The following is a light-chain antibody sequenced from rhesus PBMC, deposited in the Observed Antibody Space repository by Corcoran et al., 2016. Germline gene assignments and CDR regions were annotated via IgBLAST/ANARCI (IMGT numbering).Light chain of an antibody. CDR1: QSLLHSNGNTY. J-gene: IGKJ3*01. V-gene: IGKV2-72*02. Sequence: DIVMTQTPLSLPITPGEPASISCRSSQSLLHSNGNTYLHWYLQKPVQSPQLLIYGGSTRASGVPDRFSGDGSGTEFTLKISKVEGEDVGIYYCVQALAFPFTFGPGAKRDIK. CDR3: VQALAFPFT. CDR2: GGS.